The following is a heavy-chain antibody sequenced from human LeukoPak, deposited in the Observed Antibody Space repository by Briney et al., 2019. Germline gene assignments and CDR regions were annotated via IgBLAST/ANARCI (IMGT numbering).Heavy chain of an antibody. CDR1: GFTFNKYW. Sequence: GGSLRLSCAASGFTFNKYWMSWVRQAPGKGLEWVANINQDGTEEYYVDSVKGQFTISRDNAKNSLYVQMSSLRVEDTAVYYCARTGGPGTVDYWGQGTLVTVSP. CDR3: ARTGGPGTVDY. J-gene: IGHJ4*02. V-gene: IGHV3-7*01. D-gene: IGHD6-13*01. CDR2: INQDGTEE.